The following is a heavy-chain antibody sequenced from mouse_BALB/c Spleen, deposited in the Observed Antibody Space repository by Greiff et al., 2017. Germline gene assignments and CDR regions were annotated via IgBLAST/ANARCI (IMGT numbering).Heavy chain of an antibody. CDR2: ISSGGST. CDR1: GFTFSSYA. D-gene: IGHD2-4*01. CDR3: ARGLYDYGGFAY. V-gene: IGHV5-6-5*01. J-gene: IGHJ3*01. Sequence: EVKLVESGGGLVKPGGSLKLSCAASGFTFSSYAMSWVRQTPEKRLEWVASISSGGSTYYPDSVKGRFTIPRDKARNILYLQMSSLRSADADMYYCARGLYDYGGFAYWGQGTLVTVSA.